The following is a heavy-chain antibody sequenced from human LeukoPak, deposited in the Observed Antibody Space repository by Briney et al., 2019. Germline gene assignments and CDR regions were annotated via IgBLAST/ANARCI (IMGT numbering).Heavy chain of an antibody. V-gene: IGHV4-34*01. Sequence: PSETLSLTCAVYGGSFSGYYWSWIRQPPGKGPEWIGEINHSGSTNYNPSLKSRVTISVATSKNQFSLPLSSVPAADTAVYYCARPSSHCSGGSCYSDAFDIWGQGTMVTVSS. D-gene: IGHD2-15*01. CDR1: GGSFSGYY. J-gene: IGHJ3*02. CDR2: INHSGST. CDR3: ARPSSHCSGGSCYSDAFDI.